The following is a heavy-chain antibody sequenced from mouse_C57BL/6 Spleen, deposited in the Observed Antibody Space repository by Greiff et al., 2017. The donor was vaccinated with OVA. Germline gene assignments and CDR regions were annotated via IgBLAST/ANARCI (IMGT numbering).Heavy chain of an antibody. CDR1: GFTFSDYG. Sequence: EVKVEESGGGLVKPGGSLKLSCAASGFTFSDYGMHWVRQAPEKGLEWVAYISSGSSTIYYADTVKGRFTISRDNAKNTLFLQMTSLRSEDTAMYYCARGNYGSSPFDYWGQGTTLTVSS. J-gene: IGHJ2*01. CDR2: ISSGSSTI. CDR3: ARGNYGSSPFDY. D-gene: IGHD1-1*01. V-gene: IGHV5-17*01.